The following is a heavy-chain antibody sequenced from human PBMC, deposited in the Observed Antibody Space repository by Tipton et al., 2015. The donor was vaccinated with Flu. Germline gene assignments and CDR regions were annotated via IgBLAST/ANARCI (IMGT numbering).Heavy chain of an antibody. Sequence: LRLSCTVSGGSISSGNYYWSWIRQPPGKGLEWIGYIYDSGSTYYNPSLRSRLTISVDTSKHQFSLTLSSVTAADTAVYYCARTAENYYYGTGGSSLAAGWYFDLWGRGTLVTVSP. J-gene: IGHJ2*01. CDR2: IYDSGST. CDR1: GGSISSGNYY. V-gene: IGHV4-30-4*01. D-gene: IGHD3-22*01. CDR3: ARTAENYYYGTGGSSLAAGWYFDL.